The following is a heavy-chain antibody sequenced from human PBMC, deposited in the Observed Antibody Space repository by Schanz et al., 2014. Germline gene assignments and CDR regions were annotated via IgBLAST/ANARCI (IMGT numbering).Heavy chain of an antibody. Sequence: QGQLVESGGGVVQPGRSLRLSCAASGFTFSSYGMHWVRQAPGKGLEWVAVMSYDGSNKYYADSVKGRFTISRDTPKNTLYVQMNSLRADDTAVYYCASGGYCTNGVCNGGRNWFDPWGQGTLGTVSS. CDR3: ASGGYCTNGVCNGGRNWFDP. CDR1: GFTFSSYG. CDR2: MSYDGSNK. D-gene: IGHD2-8*01. V-gene: IGHV3-30*03. J-gene: IGHJ5*02.